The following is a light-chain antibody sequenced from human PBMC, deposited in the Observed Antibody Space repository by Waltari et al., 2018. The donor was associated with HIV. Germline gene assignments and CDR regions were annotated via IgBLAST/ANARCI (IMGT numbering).Light chain of an antibody. J-gene: IGLJ1*01. Sequence: QSVLTQPPSVSGAPGQRVPIPCTGSNTNIGAGYAVHWYQQVPGRAPKLPIYDNTTRPSGVPGRFSGYQSGTSAALAITGLQAVDETDYYCQSFDTSLSASVFGTGTRVTVL. CDR2: DNT. CDR1: NTNIGAGYA. V-gene: IGLV1-40*01. CDR3: QSFDTSLSASV.